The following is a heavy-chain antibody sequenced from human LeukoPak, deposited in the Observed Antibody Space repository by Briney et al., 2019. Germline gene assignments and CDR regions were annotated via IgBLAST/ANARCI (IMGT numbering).Heavy chain of an antibody. J-gene: IGHJ4*02. CDR2: IYYSGST. CDR1: GGSISSSSYY. D-gene: IGHD3-3*01. CDR3: ARGQYYDFWSGYYRKGPVGPYYFDY. Sequence: PSETLSLTCTVSGGSISSSSYYWGWIRQPPGKGLEWIGSIYYSGSTYYNPSLKSRVTISVDTSKNQFSLKLSSVTAADTAVYYCARGQYYDFWSGYYRKGPVGPYYFDYWGQGTLVTVSS. V-gene: IGHV4-39*01.